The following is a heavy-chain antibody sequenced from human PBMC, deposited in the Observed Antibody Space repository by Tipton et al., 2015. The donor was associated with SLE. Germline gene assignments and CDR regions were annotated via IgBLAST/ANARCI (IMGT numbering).Heavy chain of an antibody. J-gene: IGHJ4*02. CDR2: VYYTGNT. Sequence: TLSLTCTVSGDSFTRGGYFWSWIRQHPGKGLEWIGTVYYTGNTFYNPSLKSRVTISVDTSKNQFSLNLSSVTAADTAVYYCARDEYRYDTTGYHLLGHFDFWGQGTLVTVSS. D-gene: IGHD3-22*01. CDR3: ARDEYRYDTTGYHLLGHFDF. V-gene: IGHV4-39*07. CDR1: GDSFTRGGYF.